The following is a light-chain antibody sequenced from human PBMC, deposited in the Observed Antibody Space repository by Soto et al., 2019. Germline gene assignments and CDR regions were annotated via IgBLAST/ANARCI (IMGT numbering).Light chain of an antibody. J-gene: IGLJ1*01. CDR1: SSNFGAGND. Sequence: QAVVTQPPSVSGAPGQSVTISCTGSSSNFGAGNDVQWYQQLPGRAPKLLIFGNNNRPSGVPDRFSGSKSGTSASLAISGLQAEDEADYYCQSYDSSLRAYVFGTGTKLTVL. V-gene: IGLV1-40*01. CDR3: QSYDSSLRAYV. CDR2: GNN.